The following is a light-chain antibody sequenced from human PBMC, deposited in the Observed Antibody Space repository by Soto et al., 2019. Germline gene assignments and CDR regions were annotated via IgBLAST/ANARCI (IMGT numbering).Light chain of an antibody. CDR2: EGS. Sequence: HSLLTPPASGSGSPGQSNTLSCPRTSRDGGSYNLVSWYQQHPGKAPKLMIYEGSKRPSGVSNRFSGSKSGNTASLTISGLQAEDEADYYCCSYAGSSTFYVFGTGTKVTVL. V-gene: IGLV2-23*01. CDR1: SRDGGSYNL. CDR3: CSYAGSSTFYV. J-gene: IGLJ1*01.